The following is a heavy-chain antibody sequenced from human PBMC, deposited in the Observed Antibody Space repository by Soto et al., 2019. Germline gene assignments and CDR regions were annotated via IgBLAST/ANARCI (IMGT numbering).Heavy chain of an antibody. CDR1: GYTFTGHY. CDR2: LKSDNGGA. Sequence: GASVKVSCKASGYTFTGHYMHWVRQVSGKGLEYLGWLKSDNGGAYSAPKFQGRVTFTRDTSTTTAYMELSGLRSDDTAVYFCARDLCPLGSGSAYPTFGLDFWGQGTTVTVSS. J-gene: IGHJ6*02. CDR3: ARDLCPLGSGSAYPTFGLDF. V-gene: IGHV1-2*02. D-gene: IGHD3-10*01.